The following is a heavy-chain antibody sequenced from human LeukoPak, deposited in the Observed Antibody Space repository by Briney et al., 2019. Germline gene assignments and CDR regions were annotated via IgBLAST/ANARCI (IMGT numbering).Heavy chain of an antibody. D-gene: IGHD2/OR15-2a*01. V-gene: IGHV3-11*06. J-gene: IGHJ3*02. CDR3: ARQSLESDGDAFDI. CDR1: GFSFSDYY. CDR2: ISSSDSYT. Sequence: GGSLRLSCAASGFSFSDYYMSWIRQAPGKGLEWVSYISSSDSYTNNADSVKGRFTTPRDNAKNSLFLQMNSLRAEDTAVYYCARQSLESDGDAFDIWGQGTMVTVSS.